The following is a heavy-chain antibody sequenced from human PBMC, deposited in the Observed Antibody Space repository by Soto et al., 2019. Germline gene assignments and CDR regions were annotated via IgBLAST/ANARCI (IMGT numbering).Heavy chain of an antibody. CDR1: GYTFTSYG. D-gene: IGHD2-15*01. CDR3: ARYRHCSGDSCNYYYIMDL. J-gene: IGHJ6*02. CDR2: ISAYNGNT. Sequence: GASVKVSCKASGYTFTSYGISWVRQAPGQGLEWMGWISAYNGNTNYAQKFQGRVTITADASTGTVYMELSSLRSDDTATYFCARYRHCSGDSCNYYYIMDLWGQGTTVTVSS. V-gene: IGHV1-18*01.